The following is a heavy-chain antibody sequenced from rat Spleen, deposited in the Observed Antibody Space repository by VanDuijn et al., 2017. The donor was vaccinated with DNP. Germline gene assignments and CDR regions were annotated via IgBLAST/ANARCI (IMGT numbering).Heavy chain of an antibody. CDR2: ITSGAGTT. Sequence: EVQLVESGGDLVQPGGSLKLSCVASGFTFSYYWMTWIRQVPGKGLEWIASITSGAGTTSYADAVKGRFTVSRDDAESTLFLQMDSLRSGDTATYYCARGRWELDYWGQGVMVTVSS. CDR1: GFTFSYYW. J-gene: IGHJ2*01. CDR3: ARGRWELDY. V-gene: IGHV5-31*01. D-gene: IGHD5-1*01.